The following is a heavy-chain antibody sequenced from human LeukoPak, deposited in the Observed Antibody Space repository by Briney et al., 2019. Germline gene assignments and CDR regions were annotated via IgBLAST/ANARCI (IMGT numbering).Heavy chain of an antibody. J-gene: IGHJ6*03. CDR2: IRYDGSNK. V-gene: IGHV3-30*02. CDR1: GFTFSSYG. Sequence: GGSLRLSCAASGFTFSSYGMHWVRQAPGKGLEWVAFIRYDGSNKYYADSVKGRFTISRDNSKNTLYLQMNSLRAEDTAVYYCARGTVTYYYYYYMDVWGKGTTVTVSS. D-gene: IGHD4-11*01. CDR3: ARGTVTYYYYYYMDV.